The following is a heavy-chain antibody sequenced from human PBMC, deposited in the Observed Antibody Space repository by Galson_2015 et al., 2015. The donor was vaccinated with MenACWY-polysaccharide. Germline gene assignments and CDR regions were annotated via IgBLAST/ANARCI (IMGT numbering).Heavy chain of an antibody. V-gene: IGHV3-48*03. CDR3: AAGGSCDH. J-gene: IGHJ5*02. CDR1: GFSFNSYE. D-gene: IGHD1-26*01. CDR2: ISPSGNKV. Sequence: SLRLSCAASGFSFNSYEMNWVRQAPGKGPEWISYISPSGNKVEYADSVKGRFTISRDNARNSLYLQMNSLRVDDTALYYCAAGGSCDHWGQGTLVTVSS.